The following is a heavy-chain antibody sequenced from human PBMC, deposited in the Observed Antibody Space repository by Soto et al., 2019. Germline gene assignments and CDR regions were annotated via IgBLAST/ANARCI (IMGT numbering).Heavy chain of an antibody. CDR3: AKGVIAARPLFNWFDP. Sequence: GGSLRLSCAASGCTFSSYAMSWVRQAPGKGLEWVSAISGSGGSTYYADSVKGRFTISRDNSKNTLYLQMNSLRAEDTAVYYCAKGVIAARPLFNWFDPWGQGTLVTVSS. D-gene: IGHD6-6*01. V-gene: IGHV3-23*01. CDR2: ISGSGGST. CDR1: GCTFSSYA. J-gene: IGHJ5*02.